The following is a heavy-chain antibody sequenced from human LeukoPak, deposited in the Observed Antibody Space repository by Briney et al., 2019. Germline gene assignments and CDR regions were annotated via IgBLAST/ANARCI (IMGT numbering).Heavy chain of an antibody. Sequence: GGSLRLSCAASGFTFSDYYMSWIRQAPGKVLEWVSYISSSGSTIYYADSVKGRFTISRDNAKNSLYLQMNSLRAEDTAVYYCARRLRYCSGGSCPAYYFDYWGQGTLVTVSS. CDR2: ISSSGSTI. CDR3: ARRLRYCSGGSCPAYYFDY. V-gene: IGHV3-11*01. CDR1: GFTFSDYY. D-gene: IGHD2-15*01. J-gene: IGHJ4*02.